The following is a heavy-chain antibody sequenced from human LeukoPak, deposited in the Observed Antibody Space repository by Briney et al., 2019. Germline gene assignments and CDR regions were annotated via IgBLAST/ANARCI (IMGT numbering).Heavy chain of an antibody. V-gene: IGHV4-59*01. CDR3: ARLGLGDEACWFDP. D-gene: IGHD3-10*01. CDR2: VYYSGRT. J-gene: IGHJ5*02. CDR1: GGSINTYY. Sequence: SETLSLTCTVSGGSINTYYWSWIRQPPGKGLEWIGFVYYSGRTSYNPSLKSRVTISVDTSKGQFSLRLSSVTAADTAMYYCARLGLGDEACWFDPWGQGTLVTVSS.